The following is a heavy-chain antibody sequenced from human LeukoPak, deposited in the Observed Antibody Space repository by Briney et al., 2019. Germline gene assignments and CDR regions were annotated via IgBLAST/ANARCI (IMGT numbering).Heavy chain of an antibody. CDR3: ARDRYKDYYDSSGYFQGTDY. CDR1: GGTFSSYA. Sequence: GASVKVSCKASGGTFSSYAISWVRQAPGQGLEWMGRIIPILGIANYAQKFQGRVTITADKSTSTAYMELSSLRSEDTAVYYCARDRYKDYYDSSGYFQGTDYWGQGTLVTVSS. V-gene: IGHV1-69*04. CDR2: IIPILGIA. J-gene: IGHJ4*02. D-gene: IGHD3-22*01.